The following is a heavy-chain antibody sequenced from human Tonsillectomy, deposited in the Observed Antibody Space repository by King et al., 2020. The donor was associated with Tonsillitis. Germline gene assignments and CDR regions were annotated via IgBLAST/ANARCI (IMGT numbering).Heavy chain of an antibody. CDR1: GFSLTTSGVG. CDR3: AHIAIDRAHDC. V-gene: IGHV2-5*02. J-gene: IGHJ4*02. CDR2: IYWDDDE. D-gene: IGHD1-14*01. Sequence: TLKESGPTLVKPTQTLTLTCTFSGFSLTTSGVGVGWVRQPPGKALEGLALIYWDDDERYSPSLKSRLTITKDTSKNQVVLTMTNMDPVDTATYYCAHIAIDRAHDCWGQGTLVTVSS.